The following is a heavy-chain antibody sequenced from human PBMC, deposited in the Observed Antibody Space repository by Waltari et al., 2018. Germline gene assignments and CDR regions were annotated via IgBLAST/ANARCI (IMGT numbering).Heavy chain of an antibody. V-gene: IGHV4-59*01. CDR3: ARASRLRYFDKLDAFDI. CDR1: GGSISSYY. D-gene: IGHD3-9*01. CDR2: IYYSGST. J-gene: IGHJ3*02. Sequence: QVQLQESGPGLVKPSETLSLTCTVPGGSISSYYWSWIRQHPGKGLEWIGYIYYSGSTNNHPSLKSRATIAVDTSKNQFSLKLSSVTAADTAVYYCARASRLRYFDKLDAFDIWGQGTMVTVSS.